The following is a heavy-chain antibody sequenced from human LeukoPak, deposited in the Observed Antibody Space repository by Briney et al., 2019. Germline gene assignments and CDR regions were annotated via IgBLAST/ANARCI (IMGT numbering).Heavy chain of an antibody. J-gene: IGHJ5*02. CDR3: AKNRGIAAAGTSWFDP. CDR2: ISCDGSNK. D-gene: IGHD6-13*01. CDR1: GFTFSSYG. Sequence: GRSLRLSCAASGFTFSSYGMHWVRQAPGKGLEWVAVISCDGSNKYYADSVKGRFTISRDNAKNTLYLQMNSLRAEDTAVYYCAKNRGIAAAGTSWFDPWGQGTLVTVSS. V-gene: IGHV3-30*18.